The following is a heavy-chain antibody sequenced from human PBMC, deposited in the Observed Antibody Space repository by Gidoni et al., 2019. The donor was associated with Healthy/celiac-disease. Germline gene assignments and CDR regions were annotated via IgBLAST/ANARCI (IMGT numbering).Heavy chain of an antibody. J-gene: IGHJ3*02. D-gene: IGHD1-26*01. CDR1: GFTFSSYA. V-gene: IGHV3-30*04. Sequence: QVQLVESGGGVVQPGRSLSLSCAASGFTFSSYAMHWVRQAPGKGLEWVAVISYDGSNQYYADSVKGRFTISRDNSKNTLYLQMNSLRAEDTAVYYCARDGWELHPDDAFDIWGQGTMVTVSS. CDR2: ISYDGSNQ. CDR3: ARDGWELHPDDAFDI.